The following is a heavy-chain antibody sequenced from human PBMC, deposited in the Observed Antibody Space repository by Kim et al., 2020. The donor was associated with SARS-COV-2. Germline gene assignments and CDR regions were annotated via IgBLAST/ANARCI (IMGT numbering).Heavy chain of an antibody. D-gene: IGHD3-16*01. J-gene: IGHJ4*02. Sequence: SETLSLTCTVSGGSISSYYWSWIRQPPGKGLEWIGYIYYSGSTNYNPSLKSRVTISVDTSKNQFSLKLSSVTAAYTAVYYCARGTLLGYWGQGTLVTVSS. CDR2: IYYSGST. V-gene: IGHV4-59*01. CDR3: ARGTLLGY. CDR1: GGSISSYY.